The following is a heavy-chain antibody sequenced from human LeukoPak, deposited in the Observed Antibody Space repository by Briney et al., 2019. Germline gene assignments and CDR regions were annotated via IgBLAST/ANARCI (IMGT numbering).Heavy chain of an antibody. CDR3: ARDRDRSTMVRGISHWFDP. Sequence: ASVKVSCKASGYTFTSYAMHWVRQAPGQRLEWMGWINAGNGNTKYSQKFQGRVTITRDTSASTAYMELSSLRSEDTAVYYCARDRDRSTMVRGISHWFDPWGLGTLVTVSS. CDR2: INAGNGNT. CDR1: GYTFTSYA. V-gene: IGHV1-3*01. D-gene: IGHD3-10*01. J-gene: IGHJ5*02.